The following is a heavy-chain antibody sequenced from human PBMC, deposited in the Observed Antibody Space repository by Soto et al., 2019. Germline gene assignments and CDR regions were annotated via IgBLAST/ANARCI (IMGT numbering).Heavy chain of an antibody. V-gene: IGHV3-73*01. CDR1: GFTFSGSA. J-gene: IGHJ4*02. D-gene: IGHD6-19*01. CDR2: IRSKANSYAT. Sequence: PGGSLRLSCAASGFTFSGSAMHWVRQASGKGLEWVGRIRSKANSYATAYAASVTGRFTISRDDSKNTAYLQMTSLKTEDTAVYYCGVAGSYSEIEYWGQGILVTVSS. CDR3: GVAGSYSEIEY.